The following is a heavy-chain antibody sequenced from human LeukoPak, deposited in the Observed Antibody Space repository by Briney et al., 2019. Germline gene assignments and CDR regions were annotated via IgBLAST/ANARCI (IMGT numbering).Heavy chain of an antibody. CDR1: VRPFSSYY. D-gene: IGHD3-22*01. V-gene: IGHV4-4*07. CDR2: IYTSGST. Sequence: SETLSLTRTVSVRPFSSYYWSWVRQPAGKGLEWVGHIYTSGSTNYNPSPKSRVTMSVDTSKDQFSLKLSSVTAADTAVYYCARDRGQYYDSSGYALWGQGTLVTV. CDR3: ARDRGQYYDSSGYAL. J-gene: IGHJ4*02.